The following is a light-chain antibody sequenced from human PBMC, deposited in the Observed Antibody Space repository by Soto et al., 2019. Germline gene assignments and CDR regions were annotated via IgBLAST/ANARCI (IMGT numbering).Light chain of an antibody. CDR3: QQGYSAPFT. CDR1: QSISNY. CDR2: AAS. J-gene: IGKJ3*01. V-gene: IGKV1-39*01. Sequence: DIQMSQSPSSLSASVGDRVTITCRATQSISNYLNWCQQKPGEAPKLLIYAASSLQSGVPSRFSGSGSGTDFSLTISSLHPEDLASYFCQQGYSAPFTFGPGTKVDIK.